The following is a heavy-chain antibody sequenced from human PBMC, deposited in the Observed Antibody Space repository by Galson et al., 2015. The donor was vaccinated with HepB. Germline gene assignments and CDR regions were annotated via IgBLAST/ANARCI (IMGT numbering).Heavy chain of an antibody. CDR2: ISGSGGST. V-gene: IGHV3-23*01. CDR1: GFTFSSYA. CDR3: AKDGFIVVVPAAMPEMVYYYYGMDV. J-gene: IGHJ6*02. Sequence: SLRLSCAASGFTFSSYAMSWVRQAPGKGLEWVSAISGSGGSTYYADSVKGRFTISRDNSKNTLYLQMNSLRAEDTAVYYCAKDGFIVVVPAAMPEMVYYYYGMDVWGQGTTVTVSS. D-gene: IGHD2-2*01.